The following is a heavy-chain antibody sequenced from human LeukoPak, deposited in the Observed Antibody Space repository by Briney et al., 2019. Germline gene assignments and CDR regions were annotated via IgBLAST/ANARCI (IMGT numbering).Heavy chain of an antibody. J-gene: IGHJ5*02. CDR3: ARGYCSNGVCNRFDP. V-gene: IGHV4-30-2*01. D-gene: IGHD2-8*01. CDR1: GGSNSSSDYY. Sequence: PSETLSLTCTVSGGSNSSSDYYCSWIRQPPGKGLEWIGYIYHSGSSYYNPSLRSRVTISVDRSKNQFSLNLSSVTVADTAVYYCARGYCSNGVCNRFDPWGQGTLVTVSS. CDR2: IYHSGSS.